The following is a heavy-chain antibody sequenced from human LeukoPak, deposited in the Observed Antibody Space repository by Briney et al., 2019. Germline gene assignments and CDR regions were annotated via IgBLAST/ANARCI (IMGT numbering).Heavy chain of an antibody. Sequence: PGGSLRLSCAASGFTFDDYGMSWVRQAPGKGLEWVSSISSSSSYIYYADSVKGRFTISRDNAKNSLYLQMNSLRAEDTAVYYCAREFLSPSLEPPNDYWGQGTLVTVSS. V-gene: IGHV3-21*01. J-gene: IGHJ4*02. CDR2: ISSSSSYI. CDR3: AREFLSPSLEPPNDY. CDR1: GFTFDDYG. D-gene: IGHD1-1*01.